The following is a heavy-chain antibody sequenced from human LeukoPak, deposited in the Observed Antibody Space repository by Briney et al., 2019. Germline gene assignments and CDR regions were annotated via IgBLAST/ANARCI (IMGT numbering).Heavy chain of an antibody. CDR1: GGSFSGYY. J-gene: IGHJ4*02. D-gene: IGHD6-19*01. V-gene: IGHV4-34*01. Sequence: PSETLSLTCAVYGGSFSGYYWSWIRQPPGKGLEWIGEINHSGSTNYNPSLESRVTISVDTSKNQFSLKLSSVTAADTAVYYCARGRGDNYSSGWSQFDYWGQGTLVTVSS. CDR3: ARGRGDNYSSGWSQFDY. CDR2: INHSGST.